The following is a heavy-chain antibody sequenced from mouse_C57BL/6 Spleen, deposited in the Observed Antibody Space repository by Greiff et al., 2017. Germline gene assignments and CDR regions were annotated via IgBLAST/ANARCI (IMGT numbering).Heavy chain of an antibody. V-gene: IGHV1-50*01. CDR3: ARQGLITTVVPYYFDY. CDR2: IDPSDSYT. J-gene: IGHJ2*01. D-gene: IGHD1-1*01. Sequence: QVQLQQPGAELVKPGASVKLSCKASGYTFTSYWMQWVKQRPGQGLEWIGEIDPSDSYTNYNQKFKGKATLTVDTSSSTAYMQLSSLTSEDSAVYYCARQGLITTVVPYYFDYWGQGTTLTVSS. CDR1: GYTFTSYW.